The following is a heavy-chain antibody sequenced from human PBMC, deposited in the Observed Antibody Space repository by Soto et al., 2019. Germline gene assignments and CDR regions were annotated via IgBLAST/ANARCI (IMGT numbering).Heavy chain of an antibody. CDR3: ARDGGYYDSSGSRVAFDI. J-gene: IGHJ3*02. V-gene: IGHV4-31*03. CDR2: IYYSGST. D-gene: IGHD3-22*01. CDR1: GGSISSGGYY. Sequence: SETLSLTCTVSGGSISSGGYYWRCIRQHPGKGLEWIGYIYYSGSTYYNPSLKSRVTISVDTSKNQFSLKLSSVTAADTAVYYCARDGGYYDSSGSRVAFDIWGQGTMVTVS.